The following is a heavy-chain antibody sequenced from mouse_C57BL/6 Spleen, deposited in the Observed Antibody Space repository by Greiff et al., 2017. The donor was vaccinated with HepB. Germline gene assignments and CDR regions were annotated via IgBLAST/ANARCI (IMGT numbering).Heavy chain of an antibody. J-gene: IGHJ4*01. Sequence: VQLQQSGAELARPGASVKLSCKASGYTFTSYGISWVKQRTGQGLEWIGEIYPRSGNTYYNEKFKGKATLTADKSSSTAYMELRSLTSEDSAVYFCARREGELRAMDYWGQGTSVTVSS. V-gene: IGHV1-81*01. CDR1: GYTFTSYG. CDR2: IYPRSGNT. D-gene: IGHD1-1*01. CDR3: ARREGELRAMDY.